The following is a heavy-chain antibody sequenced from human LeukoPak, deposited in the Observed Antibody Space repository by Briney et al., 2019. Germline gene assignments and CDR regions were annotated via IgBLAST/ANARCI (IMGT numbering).Heavy chain of an antibody. D-gene: IGHD5-18*01. Sequence: GGSLRLSRVASGFTFSSYSMNWVRQAPGKGVEWVSSISSSSSYIYYADSVKGRFTISRDNAKNSLYLQMNSLRAEDTAVYYCASGNVDTAIDLDYWGQGTLVTVSS. V-gene: IGHV3-21*01. CDR1: GFTFSSYS. CDR3: ASGNVDTAIDLDY. J-gene: IGHJ4*02. CDR2: ISSSSSYI.